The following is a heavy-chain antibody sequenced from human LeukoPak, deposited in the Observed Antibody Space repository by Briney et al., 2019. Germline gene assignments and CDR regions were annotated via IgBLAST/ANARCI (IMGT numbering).Heavy chain of an antibody. V-gene: IGHV4-34*01. CDR3: ASGTRGGDCYW. Sequence: SETLSLTCAVYGGSFSGYYWSWIRQPPGKGLEWIGEINHSGSTNYNPSLKSRVTISVDTSKNQFSLKLSSVTAADTAVYYCASGTRGGDCYWWGQGTLVTVSS. J-gene: IGHJ4*02. CDR1: GGSFSGYY. D-gene: IGHD2-21*02. CDR2: INHSGST.